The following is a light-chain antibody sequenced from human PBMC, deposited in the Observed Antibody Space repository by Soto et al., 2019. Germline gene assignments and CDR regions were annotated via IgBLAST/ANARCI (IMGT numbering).Light chain of an antibody. Sequence: DIVLTQSPLSLSVTPGEPASISCRSSQSLLHSNGSNYLEWYLQKPGQSPQVLIYLASNRASGGPDRFSGSGSGTDFTLKISRVEAEDVGVYYCKQALQNPLTFGGGTKVEIK. CDR2: LAS. CDR3: KQALQNPLT. CDR1: QSLLHSNGSNY. V-gene: IGKV2-28*01. J-gene: IGKJ4*01.